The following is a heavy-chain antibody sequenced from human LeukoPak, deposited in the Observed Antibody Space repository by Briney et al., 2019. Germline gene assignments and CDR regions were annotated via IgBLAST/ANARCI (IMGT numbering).Heavy chain of an antibody. J-gene: IGHJ5*02. D-gene: IGHD6-19*01. CDR1: GYTFTTYD. CDR3: ARGRGSGHRENWFDP. CDR2: MNPNSGNT. Sequence: ASVKVSCKASGYTFTTYDINWVRQATGQGLEWMGWMNPNSGNTGYTQKFQGRVTMTRNTSISTAYMELSSLRSEDTAVYYCARGRGSGHRENWFDPWGQGTLVTVSS. V-gene: IGHV1-8*01.